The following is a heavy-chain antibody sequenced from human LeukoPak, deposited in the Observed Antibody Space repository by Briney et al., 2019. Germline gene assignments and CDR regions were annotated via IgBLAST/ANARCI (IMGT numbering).Heavy chain of an antibody. J-gene: IGHJ6*02. D-gene: IGHD2-15*01. V-gene: IGHV4-59*08. CDR1: GGSISSYY. CDR2: ISNTGST. Sequence: SETLSLTCTVSGGSISSYYWSWIRQPPEKGLEWIGYISNTGSTGYNPSLKSRATISVDKSKNQFSLKLSSVTAADTAVHYCGNVDRIHRDRYGMDVWGQGTTVTVSS. CDR3: GNVDRIHRDRYGMDV.